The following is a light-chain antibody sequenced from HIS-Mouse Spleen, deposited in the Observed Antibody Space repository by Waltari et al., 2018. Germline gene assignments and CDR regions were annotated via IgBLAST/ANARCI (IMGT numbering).Light chain of an antibody. J-gene: IGKJ1*01. CDR3: QQRSNWPQWT. V-gene: IGKV3-11*01. CDR2: DAS. CDR1: QRVSSY. Sequence: EIVLTQSPATLSLSPGERATLSCRASQRVSSYLAWYQQKPGQAPRLLIYDASNRATGIPARFSGSGSGTDFTLTISSLEPEDFAVYYCQQRSNWPQWTFGQGTKVEIK.